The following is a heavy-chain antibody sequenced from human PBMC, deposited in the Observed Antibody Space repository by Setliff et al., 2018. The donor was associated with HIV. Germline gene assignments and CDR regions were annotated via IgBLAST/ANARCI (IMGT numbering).Heavy chain of an antibody. D-gene: IGHD3-10*01. Sequence: SETLSLTCAVSGGSISSSNWWSWVRQPPGKGLEWIGEIYHSGGTNYNPSPKSRVTISLDKSKNHFSLELRSVTAADTAVYYCARVITMVWTTFDPWGQGTLVTVSS. CDR3: ARVITMVWTTFDP. J-gene: IGHJ5*02. CDR2: IYHSGGT. V-gene: IGHV4-4*02. CDR1: GGSISSSNW.